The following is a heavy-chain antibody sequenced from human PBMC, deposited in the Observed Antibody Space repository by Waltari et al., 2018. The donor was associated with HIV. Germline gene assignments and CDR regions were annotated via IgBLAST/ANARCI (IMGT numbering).Heavy chain of an antibody. J-gene: IGHJ4*02. D-gene: IGHD3-16*01. V-gene: IGHV3-15*01. CDR1: GLHFNNAW. CDR2: IKSQTDGGTA. Sequence: DVQLVESGGGLVKPGGSIRLSCAASGLHFNNAWMNWVRQAPGKGLEWVGRIKSQTDGGTADYATPVKGRFTISRDDSKSTFYLQMISLKIEDTAVYYCTTESTFYWGPGTLVTVSS. CDR3: TTESTFY.